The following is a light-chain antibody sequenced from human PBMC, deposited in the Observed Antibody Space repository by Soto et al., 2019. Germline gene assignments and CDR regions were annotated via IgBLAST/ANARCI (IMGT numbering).Light chain of an antibody. J-gene: IGLJ3*02. CDR1: CANLGAGSD. CDR2: GNR. Sequence: QSVLTQPPSVSGSPGQRVTIPCTGYCANLGAGSDVHWYQQLPGTAPKLVIYGNRNLPSGVTERFSGSKSGTSASLAITGLQAEDEGYYYCQAYYYSLTASEFGGGTKLTVL. V-gene: IGLV1-40*01. CDR3: QAYYYSLTASE.